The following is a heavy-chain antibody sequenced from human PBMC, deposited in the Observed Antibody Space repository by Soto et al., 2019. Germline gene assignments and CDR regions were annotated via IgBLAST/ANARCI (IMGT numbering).Heavy chain of an antibody. CDR2: IFYTGRT. CDR3: ARLPTGFPNWFDP. J-gene: IGHJ5*02. V-gene: IGHV4-39*01. Sequence: SETLSLTCTVSGDSIISSAYNWGWIRQAPGEGLQWIGSIFYTGRTDYNPTLKTRATISVDTSKNQFSLKLTSVTAADTAMYYCARLPTGFPNWFDPWGQGTLVTVSS. CDR1: GDSIISSAYN.